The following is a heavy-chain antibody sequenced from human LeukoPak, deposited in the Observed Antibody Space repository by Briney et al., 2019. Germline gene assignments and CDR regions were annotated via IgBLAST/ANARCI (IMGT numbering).Heavy chain of an antibody. J-gene: IGHJ4*02. D-gene: IGHD1-26*01. CDR1: GVSISSYY. V-gene: IGHV4-59*08. CDR3: ARLAAISGSDYPDD. CDR2: IFYSGNT. Sequence: SSETLSLTCTVSGVSISSYYWSWLRQPPGKGLEWIGYIFYSGNTIYNPSLRSRVTISADTSKNHFSLRLRSVTAADTAVYYCARLAAISGSDYPDDWGQGTLVTVSS.